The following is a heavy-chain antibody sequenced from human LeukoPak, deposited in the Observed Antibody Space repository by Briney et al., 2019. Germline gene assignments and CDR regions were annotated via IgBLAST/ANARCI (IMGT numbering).Heavy chain of an antibody. CDR1: GGPISSYY. V-gene: IGHV4-4*07. CDR3: ARTRWLPSNYYGSGNYPGWFDP. D-gene: IGHD3-10*01. J-gene: IGHJ5*02. CDR2: IYTSGST. Sequence: SETLSLTRTVSGGPISSYYWSWIRQPAGKGLEWIGRIYTSGSTNYNPSLKSRVTMSVDTSKNQFSLKLSSVTAADTAVYYCARTRWLPSNYYGSGNYPGWFDPWGQGTLVTVSS.